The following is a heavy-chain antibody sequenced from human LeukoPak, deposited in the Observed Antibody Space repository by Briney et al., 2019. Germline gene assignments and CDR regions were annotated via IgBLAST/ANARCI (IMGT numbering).Heavy chain of an antibody. CDR2: IIPIFGTA. CDR3: ARSPPVNGYYFDY. Sequence: SVKVSCKASGGTFSNYAISWVRQAPGQGLEWMGGIIPIFGTANYAQKFQGRVTITAGESTSTAYMELSSLRYEDTAVYYCARSPPVNGYYFDYWGQGTLVTVSS. V-gene: IGHV1-69*13. J-gene: IGHJ4*02. D-gene: IGHD3-22*01. CDR1: GGTFSNYA.